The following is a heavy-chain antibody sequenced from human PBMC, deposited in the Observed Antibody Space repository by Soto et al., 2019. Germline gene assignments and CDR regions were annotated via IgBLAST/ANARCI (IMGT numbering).Heavy chain of an antibody. CDR2: ISYDGSNK. CDR1: GFTFRSYG. Sequence: PGGSLRLSCAASGFTFRSYGMHWVRQAPGKGLEWVAVISYDGSNKYYADSVKGRFTISRDNSKNTLYLQMNSLRAEDTAVYYCAKDLTKWLVRWKNWFDPWGQGTLVTVSS. D-gene: IGHD6-19*01. V-gene: IGHV3-30*18. J-gene: IGHJ5*02. CDR3: AKDLTKWLVRWKNWFDP.